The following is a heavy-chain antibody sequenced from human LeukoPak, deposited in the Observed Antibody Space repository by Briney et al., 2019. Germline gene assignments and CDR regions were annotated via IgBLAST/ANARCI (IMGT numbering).Heavy chain of an antibody. CDR3: ARVGITMVRGVPTGAEFDI. J-gene: IGHJ3*02. V-gene: IGHV3-48*03. Sequence: HTGGSLRLSCGASGFTVSTNYMSWVRQAPGKGLEWVSYISSSGSTIYYADSVKGRFTISRDNAKNSLYLQMNSLRAEDTAVYYCARVGITMVRGVPTGAEFDIWGQGTMVTVSS. CDR2: ISSSGSTI. D-gene: IGHD3-10*01. CDR1: GFTVSTNY.